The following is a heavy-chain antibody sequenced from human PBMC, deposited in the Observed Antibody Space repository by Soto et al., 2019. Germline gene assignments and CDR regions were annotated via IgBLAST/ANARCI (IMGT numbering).Heavy chain of an antibody. V-gene: IGHV5-51*01. CDR3: AIHPGPLAAADWFHP. CDR1: GYSFTSYW. D-gene: IGHD6-13*01. Sequence: GESLKISCKGSGYSFTSYWIGWVRQMPGKGLEWMGIIYPGDSDTRYSPSFQGQVTISADKSISTAYLQWSSLKASDTAMYYCAIHPGPLAAADWFHPSGQGILVTVS. J-gene: IGHJ5*02. CDR2: IYPGDSDT.